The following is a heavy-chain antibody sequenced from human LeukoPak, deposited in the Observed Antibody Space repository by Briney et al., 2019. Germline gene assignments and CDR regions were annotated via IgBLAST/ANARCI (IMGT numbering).Heavy chain of an antibody. J-gene: IGHJ4*02. CDR1: GGSVSSYY. V-gene: IGHV4-59*02. Sequence: PSETLSLTCTVSGGSVSSYYWSWIRQPPWKGLEWIGYIYFSGSTNYNPSLKSRVTILVETSKNQFSLKLNSVTAADTAVYYCARAPGSGWYAFDSWGQGTLVTVSS. CDR3: ARAPGSGWYAFDS. CDR2: IYFSGST. D-gene: IGHD6-19*01.